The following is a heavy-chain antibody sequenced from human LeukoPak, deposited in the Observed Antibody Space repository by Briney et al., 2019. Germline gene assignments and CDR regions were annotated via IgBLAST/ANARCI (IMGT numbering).Heavy chain of an antibody. CDR3: ASQQARFLEWFQGDGAFDI. J-gene: IGHJ3*02. Sequence: SQTLSLTCTVSGGSISSGGYYWSWIRQHPGKGLEWIGYIYYSGSTYYNPSLKSRVTISVDTSKNQFSLKLSSVTAADTAVYYCASQQARFLEWFQGDGAFDIWGQGTMVTVSS. CDR2: IYYSGST. CDR1: GGSISSGGYY. D-gene: IGHD3-3*01. V-gene: IGHV4-31*03.